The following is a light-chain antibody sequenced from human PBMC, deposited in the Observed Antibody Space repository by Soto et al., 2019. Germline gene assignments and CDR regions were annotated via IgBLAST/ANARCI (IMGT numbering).Light chain of an antibody. Sequence: EIELTQSPGTLSLSPGERATLSCRASQSVSSRYLAWYQQKPGQAPRLLVYGASSRATGIPARFSGSGSGTDFTLTISSLEPEDFAVYYCQQRSNWPPSITFGQGTRLEIK. J-gene: IGKJ5*01. CDR1: QSVSSRY. CDR2: GAS. CDR3: QQRSNWPPSIT. V-gene: IGKV3D-20*02.